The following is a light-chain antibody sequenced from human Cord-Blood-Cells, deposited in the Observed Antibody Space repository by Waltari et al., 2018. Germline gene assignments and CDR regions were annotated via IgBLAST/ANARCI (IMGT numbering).Light chain of an antibody. Sequence: QSVLTQPPSASGTPGQRVTISCYGSSSNIGSNTVHWYQQLPGTAPNLLIYSNNQRPSGVPDRFSGSKSGTSASLAISGLQSEDEADYYCAAWDDSLNGVVFGGGTKLTVL. CDR3: AAWDDSLNGVV. CDR2: SNN. CDR1: SSNIGSNT. V-gene: IGLV1-44*01. J-gene: IGLJ2*01.